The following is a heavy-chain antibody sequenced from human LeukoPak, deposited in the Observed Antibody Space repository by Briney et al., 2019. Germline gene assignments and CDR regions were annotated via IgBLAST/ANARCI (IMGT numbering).Heavy chain of an antibody. Sequence: PSETLSLTCTVSGDSISRSSYYWSWIRQPPGKGLEWIGEINHSGSTNYNPSLKSRVTISVDTSKNQFSLKLSSVTAADTAVYYCARVVNYRGDDYWGQGTLVTVSS. CDR3: ARVVNYRGDDY. J-gene: IGHJ4*02. CDR1: GDSISRSSYY. CDR2: INHSGST. V-gene: IGHV4-39*07. D-gene: IGHD1-7*01.